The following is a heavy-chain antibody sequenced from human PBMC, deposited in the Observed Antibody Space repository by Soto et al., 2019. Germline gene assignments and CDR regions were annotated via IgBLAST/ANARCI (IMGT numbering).Heavy chain of an antibody. J-gene: IGHJ4*02. D-gene: IGHD1-26*01. CDR3: ARGEGYSGTFYAGFDS. V-gene: IGHV1-69*01. CDR2: IIPVFGAT. Sequence: QVRLVQSGAEVKKPGSSVKVSCKAAGGTFSTYAFSWVRQAPGQGLEWMGGIIPVFGATTYAQKFQVRVAIIEDESTTTVSMEMTSLISEDTAIYYCARGEGYSGTFYAGFDSWGQGTLVSVSS. CDR1: GGTFSTYA.